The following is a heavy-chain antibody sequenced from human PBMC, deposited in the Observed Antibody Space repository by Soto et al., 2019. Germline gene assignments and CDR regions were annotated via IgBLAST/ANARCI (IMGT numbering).Heavy chain of an antibody. V-gene: IGHV4-31*03. Sequence: QVQLQESGPGLVKPSQTLSLTCTVSGGSISSGGYYWSWLRQHPGKGLEWIGYIYYSGSTYYNPSRRCRVTLSVDTSKTKFSLTLSSVTAADTAVYYCARVGGLNWFDPWGQGTLVTVSS. J-gene: IGHJ5*02. CDR3: ARVGGLNWFDP. CDR1: GGSISSGGYY. CDR2: IYYSGST.